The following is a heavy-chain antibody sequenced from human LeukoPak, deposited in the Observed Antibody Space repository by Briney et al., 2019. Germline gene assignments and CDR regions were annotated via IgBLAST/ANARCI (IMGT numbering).Heavy chain of an antibody. Sequence: SETLSLTCTVSGGSISSYYWSWIRQPPGKGLEWIGYIYYSGSTNYNPSLKSRVTISVDTSKNQFSLKLSSVTAADTAAYYCARGSRSATISMVDYWGQGTLVTVSS. J-gene: IGHJ4*02. V-gene: IGHV4-59*01. CDR2: IYYSGST. CDR3: ARGSRSATISMVDY. CDR1: GGSISSYY. D-gene: IGHD5-24*01.